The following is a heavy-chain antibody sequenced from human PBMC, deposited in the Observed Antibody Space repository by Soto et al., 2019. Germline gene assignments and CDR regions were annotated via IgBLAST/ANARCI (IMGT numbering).Heavy chain of an antibody. CDR1: GGTFSSYA. Sequence: SVKVSCKASGGTFSSYAISWVRQAPGQGLEWMGGIIPIFGTANYAQKFQGRVTITADKSTSTAYMELSSLRSEDTAVYYCARVGRAVAGIFWFDPWGQGTLVTVSS. V-gene: IGHV1-69*06. CDR2: IIPIFGTA. J-gene: IGHJ5*02. D-gene: IGHD6-19*01. CDR3: ARVGRAVAGIFWFDP.